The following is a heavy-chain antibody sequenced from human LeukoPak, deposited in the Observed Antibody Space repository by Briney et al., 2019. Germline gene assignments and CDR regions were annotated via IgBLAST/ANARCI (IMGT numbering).Heavy chain of an antibody. Sequence: ASVKVSCKASGGTFSSYAITWVRQAPGQGLEWMGGIIPIFGTANYAQKFQGRVTITADKSTNTAYMELTSLRSEDTAVYYCARDQRYCSGGSCYPDWFDPWGQGTLVTVSS. CDR1: GGTFSSYA. V-gene: IGHV1-69*06. J-gene: IGHJ5*02. CDR3: ARDQRYCSGGSCYPDWFDP. CDR2: IIPIFGTA. D-gene: IGHD2-15*01.